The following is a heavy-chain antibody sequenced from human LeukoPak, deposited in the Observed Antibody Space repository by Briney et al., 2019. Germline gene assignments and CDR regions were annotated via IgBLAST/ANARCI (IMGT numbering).Heavy chain of an antibody. J-gene: IGHJ4*02. CDR3: ARKRGTYLNY. CDR2: ISSSSSYT. CDR1: GFTFSDYY. V-gene: IGHV3-11*06. D-gene: IGHD5-24*01. Sequence: PGGSLRLSCAASGFTFSDYYMSWIRQAPGKGLEWVSYISSSSSYTNYADSVKGRFTVSRDNAKNSMYLQMNSLRAEDTAVYYCARKRGTYLNYWGQGTLVTVSS.